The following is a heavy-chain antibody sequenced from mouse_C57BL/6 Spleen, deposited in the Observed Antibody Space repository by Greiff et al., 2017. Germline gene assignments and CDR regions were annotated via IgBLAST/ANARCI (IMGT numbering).Heavy chain of an antibody. Sequence: VQLQQSGPELVKPGASVKISCKASGYTFTDYYINWVKQRPGQGLEWIGWFYPGSGNTKYNEKFKGKATLTVDTSSSTAYMQLSSLTSEDSAVYFCARRGYFDVWGTGTTVTVSS. J-gene: IGHJ1*03. V-gene: IGHV1-84*01. CDR2: FYPGSGNT. CDR3: ARRGYFDV. CDR1: GYTFTDYY.